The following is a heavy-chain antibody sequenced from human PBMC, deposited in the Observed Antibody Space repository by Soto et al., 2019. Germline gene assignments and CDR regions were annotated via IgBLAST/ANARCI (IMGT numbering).Heavy chain of an antibody. CDR1: GFTFSSYA. V-gene: IGHV3-30-3*01. J-gene: IGHJ4*02. CDR2: ISYDGSNK. D-gene: IGHD5-18*01. CDR3: ASSDPYSYGSVFDY. Sequence: PGGSLRLSCAASGFTFSSYAMHWVRQAPGKGLEWVAVISYDGSNKYYADSVKGRFTISRDNSKNTLYLQMNSLRAEDTAVYYCASSDPYSYGSVFDYWGQGTLVTVSS.